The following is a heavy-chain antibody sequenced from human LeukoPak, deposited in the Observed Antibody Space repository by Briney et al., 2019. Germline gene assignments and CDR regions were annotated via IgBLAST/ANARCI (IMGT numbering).Heavy chain of an antibody. Sequence: GGSLRLSCEASGFNFSDFWMTWVRQIPGKGLQWVANIKTDGSEKYYVDSVKGRFTISRDNAKNSLYLQMNSLRAEDTAVYYCATYSSLNRREFQFWGQGTLLTVSS. J-gene: IGHJ1*01. V-gene: IGHV3-7*01. CDR3: ATYSSLNRREFQF. D-gene: IGHD3-22*01. CDR1: GFNFSDFW. CDR2: IKTDGSEK.